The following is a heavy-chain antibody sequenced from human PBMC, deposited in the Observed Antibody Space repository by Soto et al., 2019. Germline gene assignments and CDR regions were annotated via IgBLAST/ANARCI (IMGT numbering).Heavy chain of an antibody. CDR3: ARQKLWMATINNDAFDI. J-gene: IGHJ3*02. CDR2: IYPSDSDT. Sequence: GESLKISCKASGYTFSTYWIGWVRQMPGRGLEWMGFIYPSDSDTSYSPSFQGQVTISADKSTSTVYLQWSSLKASDTAMYYCARQKLWMATINNDAFDIWGQGTMVTVSS. D-gene: IGHD2-21*01. CDR1: GYTFSTYW. V-gene: IGHV5-51*01.